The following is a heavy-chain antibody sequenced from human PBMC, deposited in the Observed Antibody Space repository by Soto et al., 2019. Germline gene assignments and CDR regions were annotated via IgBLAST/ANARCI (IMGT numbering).Heavy chain of an antibody. CDR3: ARQNSANGDYIARCAS. V-gene: IGHV4-39*01. J-gene: IGHJ5*02. CDR2: IYYTGST. D-gene: IGHD4-17*01. Sequence: QLQLQESVQRLVKPSETLSLTCTVSGGSISSSSYYWGWIRQPPGKGLEWIGTIYYTGSTYDTPSLRSRVTISVDTSKNQFSLRLSSVTAADTAVYYCARQNSANGDYIARCASWGQGTLVTVSS. CDR1: GGSISSSSYY.